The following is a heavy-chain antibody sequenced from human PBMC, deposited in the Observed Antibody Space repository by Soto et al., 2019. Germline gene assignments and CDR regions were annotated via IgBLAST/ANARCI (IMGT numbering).Heavy chain of an antibody. J-gene: IGHJ6*02. CDR1: GFTFSSYG. V-gene: IGHV3-33*01. Sequence: GSLRLSCAASGFTFSSYGMHWVRQAPGKGLEWVAVIWYDGSNKYYADSVKGRFTISRDNSKNTLYLQMNSLRAEDTAVYYCARDIQDTAMVTYYYYGMDVWGQGTTVTVSS. CDR2: IWYDGSNK. CDR3: ARDIQDTAMVTYYYYGMDV. D-gene: IGHD5-18*01.